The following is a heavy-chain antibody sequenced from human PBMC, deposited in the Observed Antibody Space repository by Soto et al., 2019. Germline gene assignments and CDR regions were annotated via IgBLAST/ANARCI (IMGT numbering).Heavy chain of an antibody. CDR2: IIPISGTA. D-gene: IGHD2-2*01. V-gene: IGHV1-69*01. CDR1: GGNFSSYA. CDR3: ARSQGSSTSLEIYYYYYYGMDV. Sequence: QVQLVQSGAEVKKPGSSVKVSCKASGGNFSSYAISWVRQAPGQGLEWMGGIIPISGTANYAQKFQGRVTITPDESTSTDYMELSSLRSEDTAVYYCARSQGSSTSLEIYYYYYYGMDVWGQGTTVTVSS. J-gene: IGHJ6*02.